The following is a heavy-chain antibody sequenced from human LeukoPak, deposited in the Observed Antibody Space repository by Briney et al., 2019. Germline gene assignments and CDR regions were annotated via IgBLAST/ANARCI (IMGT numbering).Heavy chain of an antibody. Sequence: GGSLRLSCVASGFTFNTYAIHWVRQAPGKGLEWVAVISYDGSNTYYEDSVKGRFTISRDNSKNTVYPQMNSLRPEDTAVYYCARDSGTNGYYFEYFHHWGQGTLVTVSS. CDR1: GFTFNTYA. CDR2: ISYDGSNT. V-gene: IGHV3-30-3*01. D-gene: IGHD3-22*01. CDR3: ARDSGTNGYYFEYFHH. J-gene: IGHJ1*01.